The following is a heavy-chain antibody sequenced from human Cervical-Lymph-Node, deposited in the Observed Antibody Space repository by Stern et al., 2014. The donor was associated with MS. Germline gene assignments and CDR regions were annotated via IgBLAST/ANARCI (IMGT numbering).Heavy chain of an antibody. J-gene: IGHJ4*02. V-gene: IGHV4-59*01. CDR3: ARGSAPRPGN. CDR1: SGSISGYF. Sequence: QVQLQESGPGLVKPSETLSLTCIVSSGSISGYFWTWIRQPPGKGLEWIGDISHGGSANYNPSLKSRVTMSVDTSKKQISLRVNSVTAADTAVYYCARGSAPRPGNWGPGALVTVSS. CDR2: ISHGGSA. D-gene: IGHD6-6*01.